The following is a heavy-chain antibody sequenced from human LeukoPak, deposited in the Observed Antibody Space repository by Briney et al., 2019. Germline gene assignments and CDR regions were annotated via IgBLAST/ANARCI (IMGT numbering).Heavy chain of an antibody. V-gene: IGHV3-30*18. CDR1: GFTFSSYG. D-gene: IGHD6-13*01. J-gene: IGHJ4*02. CDR2: ISFDGTNK. Sequence: GRSLRLSCAASGFTFSSYGMHWVRQAPGKGLEWVAVISFDGTNKFYADSVKGRFTISRDNSKKTVYLQMNSLRAEDAAVYCCAKGGGTGYSSSWYSNWGQGTLVTVPS. CDR3: AKGGGTGYSSSWYSN.